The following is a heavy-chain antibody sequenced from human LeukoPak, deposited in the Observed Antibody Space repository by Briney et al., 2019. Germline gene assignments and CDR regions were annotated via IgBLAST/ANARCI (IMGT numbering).Heavy chain of an antibody. CDR1: GYTFTSYY. CDR2: INPSGGST. J-gene: IGHJ4*02. V-gene: IGHV1-46*01. D-gene: IGHD5-12*01. Sequence: ASVKVSCKASGYTFTSYYMHWVRQAPGQGLEWMGIINPSGGSTSYAQKFQGRVTMTRDMSTSTVYMELSSLRSEDTAVYYCGAEPTSSGYVPKYNFDYWGQGTLVTVSS. CDR3: GAEPTSSGYVPKYNFDY.